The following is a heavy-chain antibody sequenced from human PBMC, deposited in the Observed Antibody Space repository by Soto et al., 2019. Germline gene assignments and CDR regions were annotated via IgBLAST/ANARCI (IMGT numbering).Heavy chain of an antibody. Sequence: QVQLVESGGGVVQPGRSLRLACAASGFTFGSNGMHWVRQAPGKGLEWVAVIWYDGSKEYYADSVKGRFTISRDNSKNTLYLQMNSLRTEDTAVYYCARFTGADSSGYFDYWGQGTLVTVSS. CDR1: GFTFGSNG. D-gene: IGHD3-22*01. V-gene: IGHV3-33*01. CDR3: ARFTGADSSGYFDY. J-gene: IGHJ4*02. CDR2: IWYDGSKE.